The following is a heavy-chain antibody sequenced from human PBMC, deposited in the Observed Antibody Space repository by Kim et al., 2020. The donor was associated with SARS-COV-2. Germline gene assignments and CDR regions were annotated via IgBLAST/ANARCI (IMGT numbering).Heavy chain of an antibody. CDR3: ARQGNSRNYYFDY. J-gene: IGHJ4*02. Sequence: SETLSLTCNVSGGSITNYYWSWIRQPPGKGLEWIGYISYTGSANYNPSLQRRVTISLATSPAQCSLKLTSVTAADTAVYFCARQGNSRNYYFDYWGQGTLVTVSS. D-gene: IGHD1-7*01. CDR1: GGSITNYY. V-gene: IGHV4-59*08. CDR2: ISYTGSA.